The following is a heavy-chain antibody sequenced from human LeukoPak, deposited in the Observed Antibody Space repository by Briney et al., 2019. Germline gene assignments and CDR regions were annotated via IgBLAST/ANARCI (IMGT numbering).Heavy chain of an antibody. CDR1: GYTFTGYY. D-gene: IGHD6-13*01. Sequence: ASVKVSCKASGYTFTGYYMHWVRQAPGQGLEWMGWINPNSGGTNYAQKFQGRVTMTRDTSISTAYMELSRLRSDDTAVYYCATMCSRANWFDPWGQGTLVTVSS. J-gene: IGHJ5*02. CDR2: INPNSGGT. V-gene: IGHV1-2*02. CDR3: ATMCSRANWFDP.